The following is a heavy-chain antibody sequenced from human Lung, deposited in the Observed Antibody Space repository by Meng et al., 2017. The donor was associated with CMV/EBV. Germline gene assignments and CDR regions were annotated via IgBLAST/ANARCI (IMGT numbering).Heavy chain of an antibody. D-gene: IGHD3-9*01. CDR1: GYTFSRYG. Sequence: ASVKVSCKGSGYTFSRYGISWVRQAPGQGLEWLGWVCGCEGDTNYALEFRGRVTMTTDTVTNTAYMELRSMKSDDTAVYYRARDWECLDRSDVFDIWGQGTMVTVSS. CDR3: ARDWECLDRSDVFDI. J-gene: IGHJ3*02. V-gene: IGHV1-18*01. CDR2: VCGCEGDT.